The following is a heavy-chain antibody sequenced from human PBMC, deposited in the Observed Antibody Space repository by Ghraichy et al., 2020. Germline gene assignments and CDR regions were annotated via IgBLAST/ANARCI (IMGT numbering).Heavy chain of an antibody. CDR3: ARGGDFFGY. V-gene: IGHV4-59*01. Sequence: SETLSLTCTVSGGSISSYYWSWIRQPPGKGLEWIGYIYYSGSTNYNPSLKSRVTISVDTSKNQFSLKLSSVTAADTAVYYCARGGDFFGYWGQGTLVTVSS. J-gene: IGHJ4*02. CDR2: IYYSGST. D-gene: IGHD4-17*01. CDR1: GGSISSYY.